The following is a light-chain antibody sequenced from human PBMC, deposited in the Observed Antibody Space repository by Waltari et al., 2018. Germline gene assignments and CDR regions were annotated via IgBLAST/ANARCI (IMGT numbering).Light chain of an antibody. CDR1: SSDVGTYNP. CDR2: EGT. V-gene: IGLV2-23*01. CDR3: CSYAGGRPHVV. Sequence: QSALTQPASVSGSPGQSITISCTGTSSDVGTYNPVSWYQQHPGKAPQLMIYEGTKRPSGVSNRFSGSKSGNTASLTISGLQAEDEAHYYCCSYAGGRPHVVFGGGTQLTVL. J-gene: IGLJ2*01.